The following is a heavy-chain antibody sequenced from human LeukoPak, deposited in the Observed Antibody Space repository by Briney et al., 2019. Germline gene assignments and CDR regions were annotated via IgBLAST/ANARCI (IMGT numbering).Heavy chain of an antibody. CDR1: GYTFIDYT. V-gene: IGHV1-3*01. CDR2: INGGSGNT. CDR3: ARSPGYSSSWYYYYYGMDV. Sequence: ASVKVSCKASGYTFIDYTMHWLRQAPGQRLDWMGWINGGSGNTKYSPEFQGRVTITRDTSASTGYMELSSLRSEDTAVYYCARSPGYSSSWYYYYYGMDVWGQGTTVTVSS. J-gene: IGHJ6*02. D-gene: IGHD6-13*01.